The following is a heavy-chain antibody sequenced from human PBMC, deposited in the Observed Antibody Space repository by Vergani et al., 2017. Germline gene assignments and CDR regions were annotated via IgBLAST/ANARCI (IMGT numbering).Heavy chain of an antibody. CDR3: ARQYSGCSSTSCLSNWFDP. D-gene: IGHD2-2*01. Sequence: QVQLQESGPGLVKPSETLSLTCAVSGYSISSGYYWGWIRQPPGKGLEWIGSIYHSRSTYYNPSLKSRVTLSVDTSKNQFSLTLSSVTAADTAVYYCARQYSGCSSTSCLSNWFDPWGQGTLVTVSS. V-gene: IGHV4-38-2*01. CDR1: GYSISSGYY. CDR2: IYHSRST. J-gene: IGHJ5*02.